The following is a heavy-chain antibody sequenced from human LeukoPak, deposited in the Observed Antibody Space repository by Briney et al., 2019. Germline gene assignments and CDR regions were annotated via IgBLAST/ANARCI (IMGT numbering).Heavy chain of an antibody. Sequence: PGGSLRLSCAASGFTFSSYAMHWVRQAPGKGLEWVAVISYDGSNKYYADSVKGRFTISRDNSKNTLYLEMNSLRAEDTAVYYCARGQDDFWSASVAYYYYHYYMDVWGKGTTVTVSS. CDR2: ISYDGSNK. CDR1: GFTFSSYA. J-gene: IGHJ6*03. CDR3: ARGQDDFWSASVAYYYYHYYMDV. V-gene: IGHV3-30*04. D-gene: IGHD3-3*01.